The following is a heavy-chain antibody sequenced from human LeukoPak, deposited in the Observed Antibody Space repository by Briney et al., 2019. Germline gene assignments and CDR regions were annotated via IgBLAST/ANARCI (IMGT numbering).Heavy chain of an antibody. J-gene: IGHJ4*02. CDR2: IYYSGST. D-gene: IGHD3-3*01. CDR3: ARASHYDFWSGYYSPFDY. Sequence: KSSETLPLTCTVSGGSISSYYWSWIRQPPGKGLEWIGYIYYSGSTNYNPSLKSRVTISVDTSKNQFSLKLSSVTAADTAVYYCARASHYDFWSGYYSPFDYWGQGTLVTVSS. CDR1: GGSISSYY. V-gene: IGHV4-59*01.